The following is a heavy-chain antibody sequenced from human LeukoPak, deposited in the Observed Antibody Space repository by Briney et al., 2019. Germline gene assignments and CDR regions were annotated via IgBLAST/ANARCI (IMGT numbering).Heavy chain of an antibody. CDR1: GFTFSSYA. J-gene: IGHJ6*02. Sequence: PGGSLRLSCAASGFTFSSYAMSWVRQAPGKGLEWVPAISGSGGSTYYADSVKGRFTISRDNSKNTLYLQMNSLRAEDTAVYYCAKTFSGLPRIYGMDVWGQGTTVTVSS. CDR2: ISGSGGST. V-gene: IGHV3-23*01. CDR3: AKTFSGLPRIYGMDV. D-gene: IGHD3-10*01.